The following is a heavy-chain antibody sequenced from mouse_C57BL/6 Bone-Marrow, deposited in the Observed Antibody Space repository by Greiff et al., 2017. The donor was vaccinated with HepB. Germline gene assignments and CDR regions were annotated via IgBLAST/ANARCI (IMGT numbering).Heavy chain of an antibody. J-gene: IGHJ2*01. CDR1: GYTFTSYW. CDR2: IHPNSGST. Sequence: QVQLQQPGAELVKPGASVKLSCKASGYTFTSYWMHWVKQRPGQGLEWIGMIHPNSGSTNYNEKFKSKATLTVDKSSSTAYMQLSSLTSEDSAVYYCASSLRGYYAFDYWGQGSTLTVSS. CDR3: ASSLRGYYAFDY. D-gene: IGHD2-3*01. V-gene: IGHV1-64*01.